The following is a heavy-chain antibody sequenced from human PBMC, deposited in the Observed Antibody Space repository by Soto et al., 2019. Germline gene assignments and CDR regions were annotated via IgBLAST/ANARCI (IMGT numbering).Heavy chain of an antibody. CDR2: IGSRGETYAT. CDR1: GFTFGASA. D-gene: IGHD3-10*01. J-gene: IGHJ4*02. V-gene: IGHV3-73*01. Sequence: GGSLRLSCAASGFTFGASALQWVRQASGKGLEWLGRIGSRGETYATTYAASVKGRFTISRDDSKKTAYLQMNSLESEDTAVYYCTTGFTMVRGVIITDYYFDYWGQGTLVTVSS. CDR3: TTGFTMVRGVIITDYYFDY.